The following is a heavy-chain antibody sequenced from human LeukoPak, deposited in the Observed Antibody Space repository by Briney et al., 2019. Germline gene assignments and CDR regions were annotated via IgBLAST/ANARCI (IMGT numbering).Heavy chain of an antibody. CDR2: IHGSGTT. D-gene: IGHD3-16*01. J-gene: IGHJ4*02. V-gene: IGHV4-31*03. CDR3: ARDKGSYGHFDY. Sequence: SQTLSLTCTVSGGSISSGGYYWSWIRQHPGKGLEWIGYIHGSGTTYFNPSLKSRVTISAATTKNQFSLKLNSVTAADTAVYYCARDKGSYGHFDYWGQGLLVTVSS. CDR1: GGSISSGGYY.